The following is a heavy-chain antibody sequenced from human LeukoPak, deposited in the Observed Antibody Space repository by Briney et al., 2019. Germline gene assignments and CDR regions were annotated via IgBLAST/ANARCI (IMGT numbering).Heavy chain of an antibody. CDR1: GGSFSGNY. D-gene: IGHD3-3*01. V-gene: IGHV4-34*01. CDR3: ARRGSYDFWSGYYINWFDP. CDR2: INHSGST. J-gene: IGHJ5*02. Sequence: PSETLSLTCAVYGGSFSGNYWSWIRQPPGKGLEWIGEINHSGSTNYNPSLKSRVTISVDTSKNQFSLKLSSVTAADTAVYYCARRGSYDFWSGYYINWFDPWGQGTLVTVSS.